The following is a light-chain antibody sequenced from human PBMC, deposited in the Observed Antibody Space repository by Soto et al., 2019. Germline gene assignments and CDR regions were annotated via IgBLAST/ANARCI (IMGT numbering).Light chain of an antibody. CDR2: DAS. Sequence: EIVLTQSPGTLSLSSGERATLSCRTSQSVSSRNLAWYQQKPGQAPRLLTFDASRRATGAPDRFSDSGSGTDVALTISRLGPDDFAVYTCQLYGSSPPVTLGGGTKVEIK. CDR1: QSVSSRN. CDR3: QLYGSSPPVT. J-gene: IGKJ4*01. V-gene: IGKV3-20*01.